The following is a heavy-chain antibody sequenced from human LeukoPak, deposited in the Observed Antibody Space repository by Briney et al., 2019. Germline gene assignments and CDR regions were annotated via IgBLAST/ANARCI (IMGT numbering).Heavy chain of an antibody. CDR1: GFTFSSCW. D-gene: IGHD4-23*01. Sequence: GGSLTLSCAASGFTFSSCWMHWVRQAPGKGVVWVSRINTDGSSTTYADSVKGRFTISRDNAKNTLYLQMNSLRAEDTAVYYCARDPVLDDYGGNSPYWGQGTLVTVSS. V-gene: IGHV3-74*01. CDR3: ARDPVLDDYGGNSPY. CDR2: INTDGSST. J-gene: IGHJ4*02.